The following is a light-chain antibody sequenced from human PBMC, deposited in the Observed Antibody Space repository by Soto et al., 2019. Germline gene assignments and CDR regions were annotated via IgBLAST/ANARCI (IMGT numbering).Light chain of an antibody. CDR3: QQYNSDSWT. CDR1: QSISSW. CDR2: KAP. Sequence: DIQMTQSPSTLSASVGDRVTITCRASQSISSWLAWYQQKPGKAPKLLIYKAPSLESGVPSRFSGSGSGTEFTLTISSLQPDDFATYYCQQYNSDSWTFGQGTKV. V-gene: IGKV1-5*03. J-gene: IGKJ1*01.